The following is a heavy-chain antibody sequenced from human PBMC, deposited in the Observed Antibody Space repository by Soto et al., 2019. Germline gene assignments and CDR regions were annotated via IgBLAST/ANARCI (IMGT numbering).Heavy chain of an antibody. CDR1: GYTFTGYY. CDR2: INPNSGGT. D-gene: IGHD6-13*01. V-gene: IGHV1-2*04. Sequence: ASVKVSSKASGYTFTGYYMHWVRQAPGQGLEWMGWINPNSGGTNYAQKFQGWVTMTRDTSISTAYMELSRLRSDDTAVYYCARGGIAAAGNWFDPWGQGTLVTVSS. CDR3: ARGGIAAAGNWFDP. J-gene: IGHJ5*02.